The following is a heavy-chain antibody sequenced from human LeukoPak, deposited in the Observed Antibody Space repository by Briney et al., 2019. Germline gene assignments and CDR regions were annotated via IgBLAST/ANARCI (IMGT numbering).Heavy chain of an antibody. CDR3: AREGGRYIAAAVPD. J-gene: IGHJ4*02. CDR2: IYYSGST. V-gene: IGHV4-39*07. CDR1: GGSISSSSYY. Sequence: SETLSLTCTVSGGSISSSSYYWGWIRQPPGKGLEWIGSIYYSGSTYYNPSLKSRVTISVDTSKNQFSLKLSSVTAADTAVYYCAREGGRYIAAAVPDWGQGTLVTVSS. D-gene: IGHD6-13*01.